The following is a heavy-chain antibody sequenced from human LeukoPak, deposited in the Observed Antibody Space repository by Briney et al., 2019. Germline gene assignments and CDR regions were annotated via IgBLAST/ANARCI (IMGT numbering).Heavy chain of an antibody. D-gene: IGHD6-13*01. J-gene: IGHJ4*02. V-gene: IGHV1-2*02. CDR3: ASVRIAAAGYDY. Sequence: ASVKVSCKASGYTFTGYYMHWVRQAPGQGLEWMGWINPNSGGTNYAQKFQGRVTMTRDTSISTAYMELSRLRSDDTAVYYRASVRIAAAGYDYWGQGTLVTVSS. CDR1: GYTFTGYY. CDR2: INPNSGGT.